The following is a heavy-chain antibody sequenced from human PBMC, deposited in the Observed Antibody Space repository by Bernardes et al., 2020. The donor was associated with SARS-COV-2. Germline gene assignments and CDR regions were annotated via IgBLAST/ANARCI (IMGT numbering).Heavy chain of an antibody. V-gene: IGHV3-64D*06. J-gene: IGHJ4*02. CDR2: ISSDGSNT. CDR1: GFTFRSHA. Sequence: GGSLRLSCAASGFTFRSHAMQWVHQAPGKGPVYVSGISSDGSNTYYVDSVKGRFTISRDNPKNTLYLEMSSLRVEDTAVYYCVNSFSQAVTGTFTWGQGTLVTVSS. CDR3: VNSFSQAVTGTFT. D-gene: IGHD6-19*01.